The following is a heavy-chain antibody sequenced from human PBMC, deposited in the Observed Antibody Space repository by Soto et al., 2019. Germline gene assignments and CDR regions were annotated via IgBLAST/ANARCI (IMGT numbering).Heavy chain of an antibody. CDR2: ISGSGGST. J-gene: IGHJ4*02. CDR3: AKMRFDSYPYYFHY. D-gene: IGHD2-21*01. V-gene: IGHV3-23*01. Sequence: PGGSLRLSCAASGFTFSSYVISWVRQAPGKGLEWVSAISGSGGSTYYADSVKGRFTISRDNSKNTLYLQMNSLRAEDTAVYYCAKMRFDSYPYYFHYWGQGTLVTVSS. CDR1: GFTFSSYV.